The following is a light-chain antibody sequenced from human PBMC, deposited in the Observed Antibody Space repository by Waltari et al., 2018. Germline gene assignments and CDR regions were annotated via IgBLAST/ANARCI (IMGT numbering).Light chain of an antibody. CDR2: AAS. V-gene: IGKV1-39*01. CDR1: QSISSY. J-gene: IGKJ1*01. Sequence: DIQMTQSPSSLSASVGDRVTITCRASQSISSYLNWYQQKPGKAPKLLIYAASSLQSGVPSRFSGSGSGTDFTLTISSLQPDDFATYFCQQYYSSSTFGQGTKVEIK. CDR3: QQYYSSST.